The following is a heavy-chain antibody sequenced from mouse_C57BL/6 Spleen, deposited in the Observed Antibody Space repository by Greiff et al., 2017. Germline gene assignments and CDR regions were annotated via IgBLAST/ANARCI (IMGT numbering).Heavy chain of an antibody. V-gene: IGHV5-6*01. Sequence: EVQLVESGGDLVKPGGSLKLSCAASGFTFSSYGMSWVRQTPDKRLEWVATISSGGSYTYYTDRVKGRFTISRDTAENTLYLQMSSLKSADTAMYYCARQGFDYDPRFAYWGQGTLLTVSA. CDR3: ARQGFDYDPRFAY. D-gene: IGHD2-4*01. J-gene: IGHJ3*01. CDR2: ISSGGSYT. CDR1: GFTFSSYG.